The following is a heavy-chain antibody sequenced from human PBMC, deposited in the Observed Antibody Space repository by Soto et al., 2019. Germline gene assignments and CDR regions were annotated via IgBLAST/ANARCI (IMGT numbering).Heavy chain of an antibody. CDR1: GFTFSSYA. V-gene: IGHV3-23*01. J-gene: IGHJ4*02. CDR3: ARRGPGTYFDY. Sequence: GGSLRLSCAASGFTFSSYAMNWVRQAPGKGLEWVSVISGSGDSTYYADSVKGRFTISRDNSKNTLYLQMNSLRTEDTAVYYCARRGPGTYFDYWGKGTLVTVPS. D-gene: IGHD6-13*01. CDR2: ISGSGDST.